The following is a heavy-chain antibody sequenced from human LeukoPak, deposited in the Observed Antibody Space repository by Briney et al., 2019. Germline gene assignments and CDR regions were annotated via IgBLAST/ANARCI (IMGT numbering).Heavy chain of an antibody. CDR1: GFTFSSYW. CDR2: IKQDGSEK. V-gene: IGHV3-7*01. J-gene: IGHJ4*02. Sequence: PGXXLRLSCAASGFTFSSYWMSWVRQAPGKGLEWVANIKQDGSEKYYVESVKGRFTISRDNAKNSLYLQITSLRAEDTAVYYCARSYGSGWYFFDYWGQGTLVTVSS. D-gene: IGHD6-19*01. CDR3: ARSYGSGWYFFDY.